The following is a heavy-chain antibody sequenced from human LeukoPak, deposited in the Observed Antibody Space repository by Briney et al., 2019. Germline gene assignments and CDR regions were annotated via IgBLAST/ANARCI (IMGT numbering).Heavy chain of an antibody. CDR1: GGTFSSYA. Sequence: GASVKVSCKASGGTFSSYAISWVRQAPGQGLEWMGGIIPIFGTANYAQKFQGRVTMTRDTSTSTVYMELSSLRSEDTAVYYCARDLTPGRFLEWLSAEPYYYYGMDVWGQGTTVTVSS. V-gene: IGHV1-69*05. J-gene: IGHJ6*02. CDR2: IIPIFGTA. CDR3: ARDLTPGRFLEWLSAEPYYYYGMDV. D-gene: IGHD3-3*01.